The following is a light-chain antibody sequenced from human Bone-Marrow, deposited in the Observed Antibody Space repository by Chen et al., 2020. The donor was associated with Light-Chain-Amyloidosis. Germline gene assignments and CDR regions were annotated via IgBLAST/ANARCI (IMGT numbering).Light chain of an antibody. Sequence: SYVLTQPSSVSVAPGQTATIACGGNNIGSTSVHWYQQTPGQAPLLVLYDDSDRPSGIPERLSGANSGSTATLTISRVEAGDDADYCCQVWDRSSDRPVFGGGTKLTVL. CDR3: QVWDRSSDRPV. CDR1: NIGSTS. J-gene: IGLJ3*02. CDR2: DDS. V-gene: IGLV3-21*02.